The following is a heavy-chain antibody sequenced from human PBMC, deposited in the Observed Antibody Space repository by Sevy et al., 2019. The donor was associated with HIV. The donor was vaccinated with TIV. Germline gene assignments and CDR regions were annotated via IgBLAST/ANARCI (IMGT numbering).Heavy chain of an antibody. CDR3: ARGGRYSGYDFGEYFDY. CDR2: INHSGST. Sequence: SETLSLTCAVYGGSFSGYYWSWIRQPPGKGLEWIGEINHSGSTNYNPSLKSQVTISVDTSKNQFSLKLSSVTAAEPAVYYCARGGRYSGYDFGEYFDYWGQGTLVTVSS. D-gene: IGHD5-12*01. V-gene: IGHV4-34*01. J-gene: IGHJ4*02. CDR1: GGSFSGYY.